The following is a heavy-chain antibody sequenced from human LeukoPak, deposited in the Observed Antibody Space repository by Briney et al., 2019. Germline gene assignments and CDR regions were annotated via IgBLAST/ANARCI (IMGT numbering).Heavy chain of an antibody. V-gene: IGHV3-15*01. CDR1: GFTFSNAW. J-gene: IGHJ3*02. D-gene: IGHD6-6*01. CDR3: TTGIGIAARGADAFDI. CDR2: IKSKTDGGTT. Sequence: GGSLRLSCAASGFTFSNAWMSWVRQAPGKGLEWVGRIKSKTDGGTTDYAAPVKGRFTISRDDPKNTLYLQMNSLKTEDTAVYYCTTGIGIAARGADAFDIWGQGTMVTVSS.